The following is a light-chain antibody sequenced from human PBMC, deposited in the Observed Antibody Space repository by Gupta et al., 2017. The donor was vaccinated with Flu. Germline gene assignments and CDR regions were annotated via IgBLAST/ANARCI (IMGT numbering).Light chain of an antibody. J-gene: IGLJ2*01. V-gene: IGLV2-14*01. CDR1: SSDIGAYNF. Sequence: QSALTQPASVSGSPGQSITISCPGTSSDIGAYNFVTWYQQHPGKAPKLMIYGVSNRPSGVSSRFSGSKSGNTASLSISGLQADDEADYYCSSYTTISTRDFGGGTKLTVL. CDR3: SSYTTISTRD. CDR2: GVS.